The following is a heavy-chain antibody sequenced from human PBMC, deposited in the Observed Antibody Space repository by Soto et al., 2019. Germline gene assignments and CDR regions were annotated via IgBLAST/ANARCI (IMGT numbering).Heavy chain of an antibody. CDR3: ARSRTGTTYGGMDV. J-gene: IGHJ6*02. D-gene: IGHD1-7*01. CDR1: GFAVSSNY. Sequence: EVQLVESGGDLVQPGGSRRLSCAASGFAVSSNYMTWVRQAPGKGLEWVSVIHSGGDTHYADSVRGRFTISRDNSKNTLYLQMNSLRAEDTAVYYCARSRTGTTYGGMDVWGQGTTVTVSS. CDR2: IHSGGDT. V-gene: IGHV3-66*01.